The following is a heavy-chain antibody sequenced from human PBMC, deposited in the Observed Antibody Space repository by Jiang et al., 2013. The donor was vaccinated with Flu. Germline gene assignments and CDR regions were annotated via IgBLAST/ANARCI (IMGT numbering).Heavy chain of an antibody. CDR2: TYYRSKWYN. Sequence: SQTLSLTCAISGDTVSSNSAAWNWIRQSPSRGLEWLGRTYYRSKWYNDYAVSVKSRISFNPDTSKNQLSLQLNSVTPEDTAVYYCAREEWDLSRGASDIWGQGTMVTVSS. D-gene: IGHD1-26*01. V-gene: IGHV6-1*01. CDR3: AREEWDLSRGASDI. CDR1: GDTVSSNSAA. J-gene: IGHJ3*02.